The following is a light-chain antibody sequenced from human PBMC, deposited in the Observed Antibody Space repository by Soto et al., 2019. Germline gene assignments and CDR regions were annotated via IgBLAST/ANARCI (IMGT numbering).Light chain of an antibody. CDR3: QQSYSPLGT. CDR2: AAS. CDR1: QSISNY. Sequence: DIQMTQSPSSLSASVGDRVTITCRASQSISNYLNWYQQKPGKAPKVLIYAASSLQSGVPSRFSAVGSGTDFTLTISSLRPEDFATYYCQQSYSPLGTFGQGTKVEIK. V-gene: IGKV1-39*01. J-gene: IGKJ1*01.